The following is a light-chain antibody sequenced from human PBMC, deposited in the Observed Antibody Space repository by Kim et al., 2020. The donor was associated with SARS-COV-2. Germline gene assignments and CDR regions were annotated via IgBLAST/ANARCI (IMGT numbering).Light chain of an antibody. Sequence: SSELTQDPAVSVALGQTVRITCQGDSPRSYYATWYQQKPGQAPIVVIYGKNNRPSGIPDRFSGSSSGDTASLTITGTQAGDEADYYCNSRGSNDNGLFGG. CDR3: NSRGSNDNGL. V-gene: IGLV3-19*01. J-gene: IGLJ2*01. CDR2: GKN. CDR1: SPRSYY.